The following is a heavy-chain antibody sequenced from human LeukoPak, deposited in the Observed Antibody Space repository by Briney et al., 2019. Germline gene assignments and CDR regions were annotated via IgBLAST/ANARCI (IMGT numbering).Heavy chain of an antibody. Sequence: SETLSLTCTVSGGSVSSGSYYWSWIRQPPGKGLEWIGEINHSGSTNYNPSLKSRVTISVDTSKNQFSLKLSSVTAADTAVYYCARHRRNYYDSSGYYSWFDPWGQGTLVTVSS. D-gene: IGHD3-22*01. CDR3: ARHRRNYYDSSGYYSWFDP. V-gene: IGHV4-39*01. CDR1: GGSVSSGSYY. CDR2: INHSGST. J-gene: IGHJ5*02.